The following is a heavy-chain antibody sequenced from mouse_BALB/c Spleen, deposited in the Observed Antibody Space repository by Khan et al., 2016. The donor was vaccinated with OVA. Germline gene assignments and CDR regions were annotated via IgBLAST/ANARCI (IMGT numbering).Heavy chain of an antibody. CDR1: GYSITSGYY. D-gene: IGHD2-2*01. Sequence: EVKLQESGPGLVKPSQSLSLTCSVTGYSITSGYYCNWIRQFPGNKLEWMGYISYDGSNNYNPSLRNRISVTRDKSKNQFFLKLNSAHTEKKATYFFVRSLYGYDPAWFTYWGQGTLVTVSA. CDR2: ISYDGSN. V-gene: IGHV3-6*02. CDR3: VRSLYGYDPAWFTY. J-gene: IGHJ3*01.